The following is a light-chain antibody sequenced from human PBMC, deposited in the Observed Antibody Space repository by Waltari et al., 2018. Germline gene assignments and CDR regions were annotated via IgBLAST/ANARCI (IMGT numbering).Light chain of an antibody. CDR1: QSVSSNY. CDR2: DAA. J-gene: IGKJ1*01. V-gene: IGKV3-20*01. Sequence: FVLTQSPGTLSLSPGERVTLSCRASQSVSSNYLAWYQQKPGQAPRLLIYDAANRASGIADRFSGSGSGTDFTLTISRLEPEDVAVYYCQQYGRSPWTFGQRTKVEIK. CDR3: QQYGRSPWT.